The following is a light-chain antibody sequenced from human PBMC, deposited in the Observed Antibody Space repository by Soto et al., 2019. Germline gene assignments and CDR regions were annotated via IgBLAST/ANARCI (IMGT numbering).Light chain of an antibody. CDR1: QSISSW. J-gene: IGKJ1*01. CDR2: KAS. Sequence: DIQMTQSPSTLSASVGDRVTITCRASQSISSWLAWYQQKPGKAPKLLIYKASSLESGVPSRFSGSGSGTEFTLTISSLQPDDFAPYYCQQYNSYPWTFGQRTKVEI. V-gene: IGKV1-5*03. CDR3: QQYNSYPWT.